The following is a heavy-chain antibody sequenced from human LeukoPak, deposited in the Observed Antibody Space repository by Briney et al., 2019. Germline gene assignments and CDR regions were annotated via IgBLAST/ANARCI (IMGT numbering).Heavy chain of an antibody. D-gene: IGHD1-7*01. V-gene: IGHV3-11*06. Sequence: GGSLRLSCAASGLTFSDYYMTWIRQAPGKGLEWVSYISSSSSYTNYADSVKGRFTISRDNAKNSLYLQMNSLRAEDTAVYYCARGWDYAFDLWGQGTKVTVSS. CDR1: GLTFSDYY. CDR2: ISSSSSYT. J-gene: IGHJ3*01. CDR3: ARGWDYAFDL.